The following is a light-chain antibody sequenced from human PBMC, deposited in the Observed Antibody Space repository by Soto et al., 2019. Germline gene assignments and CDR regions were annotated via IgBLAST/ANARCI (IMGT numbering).Light chain of an antibody. CDR2: RNN. Sequence: QSVLTQPPSASGTPGQRVTISFSGSSSNIGSNYVYWYQQLPGTAPKLLIYRNNQRPSGVPDRFSGSKSGTSASLAISGLRSEDEANDYCAAWDDSLSGVVFGGGTQLAVL. V-gene: IGLV1-47*01. J-gene: IGLJ2*01. CDR3: AAWDDSLSGVV. CDR1: SSNIGSNY.